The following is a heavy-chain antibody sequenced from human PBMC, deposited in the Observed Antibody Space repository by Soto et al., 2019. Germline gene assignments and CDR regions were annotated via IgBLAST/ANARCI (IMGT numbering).Heavy chain of an antibody. CDR2: IYYSGST. J-gene: IGHJ4*02. Sequence: SETLSLTCTVSGGSISSYYWSWIRKPPGKGLEWMGYIYYSGSTNYNPSLKSRVTISIDTSKNQFSLKLSSVTAADTAVYYCARSGTLDYYDSSGYYWNYWGQGTLVTVSS. D-gene: IGHD3-22*01. V-gene: IGHV4-59*01. CDR1: GGSISSYY. CDR3: ARSGTLDYYDSSGYYWNY.